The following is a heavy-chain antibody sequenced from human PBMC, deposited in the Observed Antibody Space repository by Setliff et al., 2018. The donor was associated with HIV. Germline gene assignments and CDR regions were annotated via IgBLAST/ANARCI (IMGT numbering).Heavy chain of an antibody. CDR2: IYYSGST. J-gene: IGHJ6*02. CDR3: ARRGDFLYYAMDV. V-gene: IGHV4-39*01. Sequence: SETLSLTCTVSGGSISSSSYYWGWIRQPPGKGLEWIGSIYYSGSTYYNPSLKSRVTISVDTSKNQFSLKLSSVTAADTAVYYCARRGDFLYYAMDVWGQGTTVTVSS. CDR1: GGSISSSSYY.